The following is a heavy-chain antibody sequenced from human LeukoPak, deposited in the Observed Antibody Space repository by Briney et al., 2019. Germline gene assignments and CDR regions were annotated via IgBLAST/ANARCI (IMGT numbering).Heavy chain of an antibody. CDR3: ARGQARRFDY. V-gene: IGHV4-34*01. J-gene: IGHJ4*02. D-gene: IGHD6-6*01. CDR1: GGSFSGYY. CDR2: INHSGST. Sequence: SETLSLTCAVYGGSFSGYYWSWIRQPPGKGLEWIGEINHSGSTNYNPSLKGRVTISVDTSKNQFSLKLSSVTAADTAVYYCARGQARRFDYWGQGTLVTVSS.